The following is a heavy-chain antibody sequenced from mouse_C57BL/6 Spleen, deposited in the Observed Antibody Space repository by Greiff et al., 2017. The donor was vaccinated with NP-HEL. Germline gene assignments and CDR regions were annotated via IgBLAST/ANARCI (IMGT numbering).Heavy chain of an antibody. J-gene: IGHJ4*01. CDR3: AAFTTVVATDRYYAMDY. D-gene: IGHD1-1*01. CDR2: IHPNSGST. V-gene: IGHV1-64*01. Sequence: VKLQQPGAELVKPGASVKLSCKASGYTFTSYWMHWVKQRPGQGLEWIGMIHPNSGSTNYNEKFKSKATLTVDKSSSTAYMQLSSLTSEDSAVYYCAAFTTVVATDRYYAMDYWGQGTSVTVSS. CDR1: GYTFTSYW.